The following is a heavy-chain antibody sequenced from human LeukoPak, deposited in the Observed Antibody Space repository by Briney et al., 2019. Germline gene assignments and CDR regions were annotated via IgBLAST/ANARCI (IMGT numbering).Heavy chain of an antibody. CDR3: ARASRGSSFFDY. Sequence: SETLSLTCTVYGGSFSGYYWSWIRQPPGKGLEWIGEINHSGSTNYNPSLKGRVTISVDTSKNQFSLKLSSVTAADTAVYYCARASRGSSFFDYSGQGTLVTVYS. D-gene: IGHD6-13*01. J-gene: IGHJ4*02. CDR2: INHSGST. V-gene: IGHV4-34*01. CDR1: GGSFSGYY.